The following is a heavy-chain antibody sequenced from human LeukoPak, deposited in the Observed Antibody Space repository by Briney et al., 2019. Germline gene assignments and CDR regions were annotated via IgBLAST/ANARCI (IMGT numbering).Heavy chain of an antibody. J-gene: IGHJ4*02. CDR1: GYTVSSNY. Sequence: GGSLRLSCAASGYTVSSNYVSWVRQAPGKRLKWVSVINRRGSTMYAVCVKGRFTISRDNSKSCRYNQVKSLRGEDTAVYECVRELGPPPGEERDHWGQGTLWTVS. V-gene: IGHV3-66*01. D-gene: IGHD3-10*01. CDR2: INRRGST. CDR3: VRELGPPPGEERDH.